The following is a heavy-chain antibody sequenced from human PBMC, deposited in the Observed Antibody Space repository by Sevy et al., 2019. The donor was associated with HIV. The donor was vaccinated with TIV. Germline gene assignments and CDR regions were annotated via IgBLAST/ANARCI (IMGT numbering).Heavy chain of an antibody. CDR1: GFTFSSYS. CDR3: ARDLVSQQLGPGTYYYYGMDV. D-gene: IGHD6-13*01. J-gene: IGHJ6*02. Sequence: GGSLRLSCAASGFTFSSYSMNWVRQAPGKGLEWVSSISSSSSYIYYADSVKGRFTISRDNAKNSLYLQTNSLRAEDTAVYYCARDLVSQQLGPGTYYYYGMDVWGQGTTVTVSS. V-gene: IGHV3-21*01. CDR2: ISSSSSYI.